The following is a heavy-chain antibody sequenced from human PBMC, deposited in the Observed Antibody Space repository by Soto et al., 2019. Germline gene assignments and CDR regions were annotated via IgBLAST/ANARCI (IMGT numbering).Heavy chain of an antibody. CDR1: GGSFSGYY. D-gene: IGHD2-2*01. CDR2: INHSGST. J-gene: IGHJ6*03. V-gene: IGHV4-34*01. CDR3: ARGILVPAAMIVRYYHYYYMAV. Sequence: PSETLSLTCAVYGGSFSGYYWSWIRQPPGKGLEWIGEINHSGSTNYNPSLKSRVTISVDTSKNQFSLKLSSVTAADTAVYYCARGILVPAAMIVRYYHYYYMAVWGKGTSVTVSS.